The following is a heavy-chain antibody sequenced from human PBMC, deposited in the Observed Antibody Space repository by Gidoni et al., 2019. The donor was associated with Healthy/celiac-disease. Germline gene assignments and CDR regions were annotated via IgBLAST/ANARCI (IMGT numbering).Heavy chain of an antibody. CDR2: ISSSSSYI. J-gene: IGHJ6*02. V-gene: IGHV3-21*01. CDR1: GFTFSSYS. Sequence: EVQLVESGGGLVKPGGSLRLSCAASGFTFSSYSMNWVRQAPGKGLEWVSSISSSSSYIYYADSVKGRFTISRDNAKNSLYLQMNSLRAEDTAVYYCARDLGWEQPYYYYGMDVWGQGTTVTVSS. CDR3: ARDLGWEQPYYYYGMDV. D-gene: IGHD1-26*01.